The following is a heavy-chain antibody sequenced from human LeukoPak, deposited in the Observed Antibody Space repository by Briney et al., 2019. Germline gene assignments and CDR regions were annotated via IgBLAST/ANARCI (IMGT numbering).Heavy chain of an antibody. Sequence: GGSLRLSCAASGFTFSSYGMHWVRQAPGKGLEWVAVIWYDGSNKYYADSVKGRFTISRDNSKNTLYLQMNSLRAEDTAVYYCARAYCSSTSCYGYDYWGQGTLVTVSS. J-gene: IGHJ4*02. V-gene: IGHV3-33*01. CDR3: ARAYCSSTSCYGYDY. CDR1: GFTFSSYG. D-gene: IGHD2-2*01. CDR2: IWYDGSNK.